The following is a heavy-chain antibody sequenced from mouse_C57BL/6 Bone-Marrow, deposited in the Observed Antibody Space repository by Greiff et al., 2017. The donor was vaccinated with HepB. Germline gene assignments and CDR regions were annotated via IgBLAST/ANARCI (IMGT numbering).Heavy chain of an antibody. CDR3: ARDRGTTANWYFDV. CDR1: GFTFSDYY. Sequence: EVKLVESEGGLVQPGSSMKLSCTASGFTFSDYYTAWVRQVPEKGLEWVANINYDGSSTYYLDSLKSRFIISRDNAKNILYLQMSSLKSEDTATYYCARDRGTTANWYFDVWGTGTTVTVSS. CDR2: INYDGSST. D-gene: IGHD1-2*01. J-gene: IGHJ1*03. V-gene: IGHV5-16*01.